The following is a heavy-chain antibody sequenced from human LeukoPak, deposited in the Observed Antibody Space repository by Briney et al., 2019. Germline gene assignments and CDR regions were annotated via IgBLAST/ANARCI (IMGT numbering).Heavy chain of an antibody. Sequence: GGSLRLSCSASGFTFSSYAMHWVRQAPGKGLEYVSAISSSGGSTYDADSVKGRFTISRDNSNNTLYLQMSSLRAEDTAVYYCVKDSAPYSNGWRFDYWGQGTLVTVSS. CDR2: ISSSGGST. D-gene: IGHD6-19*01. V-gene: IGHV3-64D*09. CDR3: VKDSAPYSNGWRFDY. J-gene: IGHJ4*02. CDR1: GFTFSSYA.